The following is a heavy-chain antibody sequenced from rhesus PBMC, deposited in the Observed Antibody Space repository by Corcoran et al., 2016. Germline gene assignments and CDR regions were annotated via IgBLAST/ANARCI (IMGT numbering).Heavy chain of an antibody. J-gene: IGHJ6*01. CDR3: AREYSDYGLDF. V-gene: IGHV4S10*01. D-gene: IGHD5-24*01. CDR1: GCSMSDNYR. Sequence: QVHLQESGPGVVKPSEPLSLTCAVSGCSMSDNYRWSWIHLPPGKGLEWSGYIYDSSTYTNYHPSLKSRVTISKDTSKNQFSLKLSSVTAADTAMYYCAREYSDYGLDFWGQGVVVTVSS. CDR2: IYDSSTYT.